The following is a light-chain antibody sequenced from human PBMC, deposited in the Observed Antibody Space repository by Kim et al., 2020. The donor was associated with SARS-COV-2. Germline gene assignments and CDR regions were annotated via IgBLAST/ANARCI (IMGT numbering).Light chain of an antibody. V-gene: IGLV2-14*03. Sequence: GQSITISCTGTSRDVGGYNCVSWYQQHPGKAPKLMIYDVSNRPSGVSNRFSGSKSGNTASLTISGLQAEDEADYYCSSYTSTSTYVFGTGTKVTVL. CDR1: SRDVGGYNC. J-gene: IGLJ1*01. CDR3: SSYTSTSTYV. CDR2: DVS.